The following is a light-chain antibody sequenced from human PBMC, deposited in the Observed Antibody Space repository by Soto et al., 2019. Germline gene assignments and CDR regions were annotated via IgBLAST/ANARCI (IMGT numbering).Light chain of an antibody. V-gene: IGLV2-14*03. J-gene: IGLJ1*01. Sequence: QSVLTQPASVSGSPGQSITISCTGTRSDVGNYNFVSWYQHHPGKAPKLIIYDVGSRPSGVSNRFSGSKSGNTASLAIYGLQAEDESDYYSCSSTSDPPRFHVFRPGTEVT. CDR2: DVG. CDR1: RSDVGNYNF. CDR3: CSSTSDPPRFHV.